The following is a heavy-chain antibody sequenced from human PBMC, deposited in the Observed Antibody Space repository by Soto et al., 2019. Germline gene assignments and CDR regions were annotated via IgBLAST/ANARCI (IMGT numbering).Heavy chain of an antibody. Sequence: QVQLVQSGAEVKEPGASVKVSCKASGYTFTSYGISWVRQAPGQGLEWMGWISAYNGNTNYAQKLQGRVTMTTDTSTSTAYMELRSLRSDDTAVYYCAREAKDIVLVPAAMDYYYYGMDVWGQGTTVTVSS. CDR1: GYTFTSYG. V-gene: IGHV1-18*01. CDR2: ISAYNGNT. CDR3: AREAKDIVLVPAAMDYYYYGMDV. J-gene: IGHJ6*02. D-gene: IGHD2-2*01.